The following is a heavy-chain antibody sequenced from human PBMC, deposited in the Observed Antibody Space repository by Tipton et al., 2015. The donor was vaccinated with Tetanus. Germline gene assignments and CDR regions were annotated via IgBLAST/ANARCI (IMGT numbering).Heavy chain of an antibody. Sequence: SLRLSCAVSGFTFSNYRMNRVRQAPGRGLQWVASISSTSSYIYYADSVKGRFTISRDNAKNSLYLQINSLRAEDAALYYCASGRTLDYWGQGTLVTVSS. V-gene: IGHV3-21*01. CDR1: GFTFSNYR. CDR3: ASGRTLDY. J-gene: IGHJ4*02. CDR2: ISSTSSYI.